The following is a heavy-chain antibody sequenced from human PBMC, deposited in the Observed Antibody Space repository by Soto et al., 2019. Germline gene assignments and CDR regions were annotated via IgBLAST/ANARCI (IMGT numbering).Heavy chain of an antibody. CDR3: AGTPPLWYSSSSYYFDF. D-gene: IGHD6-13*01. Sequence: GGSLRLSCAASGFTFSSYWMSWVRQAPGKGLEWVANIKQDGSEKYYVDSVKGRFTISRDNAKNSLYLQMNSLRAEDTAVYYCAGTPPLWYSSSSYYFDFWGQGTLVTVSS. CDR1: GFTFSSYW. CDR2: IKQDGSEK. V-gene: IGHV3-7*01. J-gene: IGHJ4*02.